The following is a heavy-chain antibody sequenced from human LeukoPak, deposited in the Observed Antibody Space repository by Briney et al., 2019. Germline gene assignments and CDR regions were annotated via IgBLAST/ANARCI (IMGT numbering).Heavy chain of an antibody. CDR1: GGSVTSGSYY. J-gene: IGHJ5*01. V-gene: IGHV4-61*01. D-gene: IGHD3-9*01. Sequence: SETLSLTCTVSGGSVTSGSYYWTWIRQTPGKGLEWIGYIQYTGSTNYNSSLKSRVTISVDTSKNQFSLKLSSVTVADTAVYYCARDSHDILTGYYNNWFDSWGQGTLVTVSS. CDR2: IQYTGST. CDR3: ARDSHDILTGYYNNWFDS.